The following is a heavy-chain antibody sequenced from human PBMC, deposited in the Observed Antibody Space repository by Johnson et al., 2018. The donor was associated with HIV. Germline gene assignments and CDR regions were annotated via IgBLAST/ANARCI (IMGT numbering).Heavy chain of an antibody. V-gene: IGHV3-15*01. CDR1: GFTFNNAW. J-gene: IGHJ3*02. Sequence: VQLVESGGGLVKPGGSLRLSCAASGFTFNNAWMSWVRQAPGKGLAWVGRIKSKTDGGTTDYAAPVKGRFTISRDDSKNTLYLQMNSLKIEGTAVYYCTTENTKVVVGPDGFDIWGQGTMVTVSS. CDR3: TTENTKVVVGPDGFDI. CDR2: IKSKTDGGTT. D-gene: IGHD3-22*01.